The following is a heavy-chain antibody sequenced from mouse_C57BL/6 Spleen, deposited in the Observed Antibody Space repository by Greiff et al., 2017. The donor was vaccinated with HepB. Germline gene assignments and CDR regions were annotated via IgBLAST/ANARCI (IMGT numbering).Heavy chain of an antibody. J-gene: IGHJ4*01. CDR1: GYTFTDYC. V-gene: IGHV1-55*01. D-gene: IGHD4-1*02. CDR3: ASNSNYAIEY. Sequence: VQLQQSEAELVKPGASVKISCKASGYTFTDYCIHWVKQRPEQGLEWIGDIYPGIGSTKYNEKFKGKATLTADTSSSTAYMQLSSLTSEDSAVYYCASNSNYAIEYWGQGTPVTVSS. CDR2: IYPGIGST.